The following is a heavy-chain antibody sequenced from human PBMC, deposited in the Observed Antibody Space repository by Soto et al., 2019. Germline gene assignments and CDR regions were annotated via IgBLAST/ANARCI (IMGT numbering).Heavy chain of an antibody. V-gene: IGHV4-34*01. CDR2: INHSGST. Sequence: SETLSLTCAVYGGSFSGYYWSWIRQPPGKGLEWIGEINHSGSTNYYPSLKSRVTISVDTSKNQFSLKLSSVTAAETAVYYCARAFIAGLRSFDWLPSYGMDVWGQGTTVTVSS. D-gene: IGHD3-9*01. J-gene: IGHJ6*02. CDR3: ARAFIAGLRSFDWLPSYGMDV. CDR1: GGSFSGYY.